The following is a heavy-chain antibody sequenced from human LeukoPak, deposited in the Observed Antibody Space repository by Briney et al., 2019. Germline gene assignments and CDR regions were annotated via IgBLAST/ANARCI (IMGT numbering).Heavy chain of an antibody. D-gene: IGHD2-2*01. CDR2: IYTSGST. V-gene: IGHV4-4*07. CDR1: GGSISSYY. Sequence: SETLSLTCTVSGGSISSYYWSWIRQPAGKGLEWIGRIYTSGSTNYNPSLKSRVTMSVDTSKNQFSLKLSSVTAADTAVYYCARSSTRLHYYYYGMDVWGQGTTVTVSS. J-gene: IGHJ6*02. CDR3: ARSSTRLHYYYYGMDV.